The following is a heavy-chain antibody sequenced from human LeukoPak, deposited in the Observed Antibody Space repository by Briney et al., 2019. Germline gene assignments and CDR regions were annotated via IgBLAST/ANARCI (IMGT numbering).Heavy chain of an antibody. CDR2: IWYDGSNK. Sequence: GGSLRLSCAASGFTFSSYAMHWVRQAPGKGLEWVAVIWYDGSNKYYADSVKGRFTISRDNSKNTLYLQMNSLRAEDTAVYYCAKDRVRYCGGLFDYWGQGTLVTVSS. CDR3: AKDRVRYCGGLFDY. V-gene: IGHV3-33*06. CDR1: GFTFSSYA. J-gene: IGHJ4*02. D-gene: IGHD2-21*01.